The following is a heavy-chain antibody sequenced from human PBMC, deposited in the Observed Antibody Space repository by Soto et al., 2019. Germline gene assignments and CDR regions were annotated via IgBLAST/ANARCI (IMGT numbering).Heavy chain of an antibody. CDR1: GGTFSTSS. V-gene: IGHV1-69*14. D-gene: IGHD4-17*01. Sequence: QVQLVQSGAAVKQPGSSVTVSCKASGGTFSTSSINWVRQAPGQRPEWMGTILPIFGTADYAQKFQARVTTTADKSTNTADMELGSRFSEDTAGDYCARGHEYGGNAEAFAIWGKGTVVTVS. CDR2: ILPIFGTA. CDR3: ARGHEYGGNAEAFAI. J-gene: IGHJ3*02.